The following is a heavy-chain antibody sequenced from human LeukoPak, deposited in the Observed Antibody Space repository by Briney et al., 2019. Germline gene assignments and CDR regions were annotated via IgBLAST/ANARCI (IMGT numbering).Heavy chain of an antibody. D-gene: IGHD3-10*01. CDR1: GYTFTTYY. Sequence: ASVKVSCKASGYTFTTYYMHWVRQAPGQGLEWMGIINPSGGSTTYAQKFQGRVTMTRDTSTSTVYMVLSSLRSEATAMYYCSRAGIGVPYWGQGTLVTVSS. CDR2: INPSGGST. CDR3: SRAGIGVPY. J-gene: IGHJ4*02. V-gene: IGHV1-46*01.